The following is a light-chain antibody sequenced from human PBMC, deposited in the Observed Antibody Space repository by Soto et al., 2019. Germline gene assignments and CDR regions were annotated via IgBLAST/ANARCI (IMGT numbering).Light chain of an antibody. CDR3: QQYGSSPT. CDR1: QSVSSR. CDR2: GAS. Sequence: EIVLTQSPGTLSLTPGERATLSCRASQSVSSRLAWYQQNPGQARRLLIYGASSRATGIPDRFSGSGSGTDFTLTISRLEPEDFAVYYCQQYGSSPTFGQGTKVDI. V-gene: IGKV3-20*01. J-gene: IGKJ1*01.